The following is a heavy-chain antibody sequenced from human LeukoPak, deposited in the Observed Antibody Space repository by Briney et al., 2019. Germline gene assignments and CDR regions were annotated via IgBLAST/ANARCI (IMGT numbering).Heavy chain of an antibody. D-gene: IGHD1-26*01. CDR3: TKDFGPEVGTTDF. J-gene: IGHJ4*02. V-gene: IGHV3-9*01. CDR1: GFTFHGHA. Sequence: GGSLRLSCAASGFTFHGHAMHWVRQAPGKGLEWVSGISWNSGSIGYADSVKGRFTISRDNAKNSVDLQMNSLRAEDTALYYCTKDFGPEVGTTDFWGQGTLVTVSS. CDR2: ISWNSGSI.